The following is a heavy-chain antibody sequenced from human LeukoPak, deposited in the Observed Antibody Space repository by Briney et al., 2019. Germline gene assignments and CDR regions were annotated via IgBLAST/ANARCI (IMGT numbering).Heavy chain of an antibody. CDR2: IYSGGST. Sequence: GGSLRLSCAASEFSVGSNYMTWVRQAPGKGLEWVSLIYSGGSTYYADSVKGRFTISRDNSKNTLYLQMGSLRAEDMAVYYCARGVGGSDSYYGPFDYWGQGTLVTVSS. J-gene: IGHJ4*02. CDR1: EFSVGSNY. V-gene: IGHV3-66*01. D-gene: IGHD3-10*01. CDR3: ARGVGGSDSYYGPFDY.